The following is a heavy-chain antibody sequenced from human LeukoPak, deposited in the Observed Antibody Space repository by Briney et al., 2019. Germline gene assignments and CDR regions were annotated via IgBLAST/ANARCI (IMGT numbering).Heavy chain of an antibody. CDR3: VKAPGEMATMWLHYFDY. CDR1: DFPSGVLV. V-gene: IGHV3-64D*09. J-gene: IGHJ4*02. CDR2: FSSNGGST. D-gene: IGHD5-24*01. Sequence: GGSLRLSFPFPDFPSGVLVMHGAGRIQGKGLNIFPGFSSNGGSTYYADSVKGRFTISRDNSKNTLYLQMSSLRAEDTAVYYCVKAPGEMATMWLHYFDYWGPGTLVTVSS.